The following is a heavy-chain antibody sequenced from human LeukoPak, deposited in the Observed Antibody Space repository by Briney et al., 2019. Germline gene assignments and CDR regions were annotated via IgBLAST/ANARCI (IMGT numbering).Heavy chain of an antibody. CDR2: INHSGST. Sequence: SETLSLTCAVYGGSFSGYYWSWIRQPPGKGLEWIGEINHSGSTNYNPSLKSRVTISVDTSKNQFSLKLSSVTAADTAVYYCARRLRDFWSGYLFDYWGQGTLVTVSS. J-gene: IGHJ4*02. D-gene: IGHD3-3*01. CDR1: GGSFSGYY. CDR3: ARRLRDFWSGYLFDY. V-gene: IGHV4-34*01.